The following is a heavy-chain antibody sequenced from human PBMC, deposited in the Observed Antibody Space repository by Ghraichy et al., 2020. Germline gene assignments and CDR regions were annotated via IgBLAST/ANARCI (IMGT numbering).Heavy chain of an antibody. D-gene: IGHD3-10*01. V-gene: IGHV4-59*08. CDR1: GGSISSYY. CDR3: ARRRVRGDGYAFDI. J-gene: IGHJ3*02. CDR2: IYYSGST. Sequence: SETLSLTCTVSGGSISSYYWSWIRQPPGKGLEWIGYIYYSGSTNYNPSLKSRVTISVDTSKNQFSLKLSSVTAADTAVYYCARRRVRGDGYAFDIWGQGTMVTVSS.